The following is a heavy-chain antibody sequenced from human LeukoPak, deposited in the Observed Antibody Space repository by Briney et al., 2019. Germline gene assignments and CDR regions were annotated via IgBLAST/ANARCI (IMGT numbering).Heavy chain of an antibody. V-gene: IGHV4-59*01. CDR3: ARGGNYYDSSGYGFI. CDR1: GGSISSYY. J-gene: IGHJ3*02. D-gene: IGHD3-22*01. CDR2: IYYSGST. Sequence: SETLSLTCTVSGGSISSYYWSWIRQPPGKGLEWIGYIYYSGSTNYNPSLKSRVTISVDTSKNRFSLKLSSVTAADTAVYYCARGGNYYDSSGYGFIWGQGTMVTVSS.